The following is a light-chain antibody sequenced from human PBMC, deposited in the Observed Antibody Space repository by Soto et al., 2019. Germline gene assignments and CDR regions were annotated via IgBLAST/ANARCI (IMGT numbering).Light chain of an antibody. CDR1: QRFSTW. CDR3: QQYNSSPYT. Sequence: DIPMTQSPSTLSASVGDRVTITCRASQRFSTWLAWYQQKPGKAPRLLIYDASSLEGGVPSRFSGRGSGTEFTLTISGLQPDDFATYYCQQYNSSPYTFGQGTKLEIK. CDR2: DAS. J-gene: IGKJ2*01. V-gene: IGKV1-5*01.